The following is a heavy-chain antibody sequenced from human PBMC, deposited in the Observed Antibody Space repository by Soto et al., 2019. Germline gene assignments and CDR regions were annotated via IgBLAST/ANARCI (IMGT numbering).Heavy chain of an antibody. CDR3: AKDTYYYDSSANSRPDY. CDR1: GFTFSSYG. D-gene: IGHD3-22*01. V-gene: IGHV3-30*18. CDR2: ISYDGSNK. J-gene: IGHJ4*02. Sequence: QVQLVESGGGVVQPGRSLRLSCAASGFTFSSYGMHWVRQAPGKGLEWVAVISYDGSNKYYADSVKGRFTISRDNSKTTLYLQMTSLRAEDTAVYYCAKDTYYYDSSANSRPDYWGQGTLVTVSS.